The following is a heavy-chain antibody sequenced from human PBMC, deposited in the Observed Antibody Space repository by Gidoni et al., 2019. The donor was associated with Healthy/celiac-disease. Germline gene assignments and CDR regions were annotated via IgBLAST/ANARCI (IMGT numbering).Heavy chain of an antibody. V-gene: IGHV5-10-1*03. CDR2: IDATDSYT. CDR3: ARRGRWFGELLDFDY. D-gene: IGHD3-10*01. Sequence: VQLVHSASEVYKPGEALRISGKRPGYRFTSYLVSWVRLMLGKGLEWMGRIDATDSYTNYSPSFQGHVTISADKSISTAYLQLSSLKASDTAMYYCARRGRWFGELLDFDYWGQGTLVTVSS. CDR1: GYRFTSYL. J-gene: IGHJ4*02.